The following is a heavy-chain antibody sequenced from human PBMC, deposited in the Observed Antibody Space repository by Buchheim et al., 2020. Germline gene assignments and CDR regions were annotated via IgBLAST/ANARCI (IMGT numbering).Heavy chain of an antibody. CDR3: AKVQSAKVVPAAIQSSSSWYGSDY. CDR1: GFTFSSYA. V-gene: IGHV3-23*01. Sequence: EVQLLESGGGLVQPGGSLRLSCAASGFTFSSYAMSWVRQAPGKGLEWVSAISGSGGSTYYADSVKGRFTISRDNSKNPLYLQMNSLRAEDTAVYYCAKVQSAKVVPAAIQSSSSWYGSDYWGQGTL. J-gene: IGHJ4*02. CDR2: ISGSGGST. D-gene: IGHD2-2*01.